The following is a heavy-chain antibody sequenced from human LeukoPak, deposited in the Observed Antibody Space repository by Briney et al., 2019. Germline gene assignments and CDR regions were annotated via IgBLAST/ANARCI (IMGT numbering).Heavy chain of an antibody. Sequence: PGGSLRLSCAASGFTFSSYSMNWVRQAPGKGLEWVSSISSSSSYIYYEDYVTGRFTISRDNAKNSLHLQMNSLRAEDPAVFYFARVVYATGYNWFDRWGQGTLVTVSS. CDR2: ISSSSSYI. CDR3: ARVVYATGYNWFDR. J-gene: IGHJ5*02. D-gene: IGHD2-8*01. CDR1: GFTFSSYS. V-gene: IGHV3-21*04.